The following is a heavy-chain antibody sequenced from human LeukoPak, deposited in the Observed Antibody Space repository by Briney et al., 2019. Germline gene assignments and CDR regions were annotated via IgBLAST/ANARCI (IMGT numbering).Heavy chain of an antibody. CDR1: GFTFSSYS. D-gene: IGHD6-19*01. CDR2: ISSSSSYI. Sequence: PGGSLRLSCAASGFTFSSYSMNWVRQAPGKGLEWVSSISSSSSYIYYADSVKGRFTISRDNAKNSLYLQMNSLRAEDTAVYYCAREKSSGWYGIDYWGQGTLVTVSS. CDR3: AREKSSGWYGIDY. J-gene: IGHJ4*02. V-gene: IGHV3-21*01.